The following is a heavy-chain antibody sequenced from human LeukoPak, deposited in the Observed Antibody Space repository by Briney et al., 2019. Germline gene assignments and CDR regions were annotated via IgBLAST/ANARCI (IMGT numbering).Heavy chain of an antibody. CDR2: FSGSGGST. CDR1: GFTFSSYA. CDR3: AAAWDAFDI. J-gene: IGHJ3*02. Sequence: PGGSLRLSCAASGFTFSSYAMSWVRQAPGKGLEWASAFSGSGGSTYYADSVKGRFTISRDNSKNTLYLQMNSLRAEDTAVYYCAAAWDAFDIWGQGTMVTVSS. V-gene: IGHV3-23*01. D-gene: IGHD6-25*01.